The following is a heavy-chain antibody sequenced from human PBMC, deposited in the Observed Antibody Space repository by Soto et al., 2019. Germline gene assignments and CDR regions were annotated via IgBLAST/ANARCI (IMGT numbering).Heavy chain of an antibody. V-gene: IGHV4-34*01. CDR1: GGSFSGYY. CDR3: ARGSRSFDY. J-gene: IGHJ4*02. Sequence: SETLSLTCAVYGGSFSGYYWSWIRQPPGKGLEWIGEINHSGSTNYNPSLKSRVTISVDTSKNQLSLKLSSVTAADTAVYYCARGSRSFDYWGQGTPVTVSS. CDR2: INHSGST.